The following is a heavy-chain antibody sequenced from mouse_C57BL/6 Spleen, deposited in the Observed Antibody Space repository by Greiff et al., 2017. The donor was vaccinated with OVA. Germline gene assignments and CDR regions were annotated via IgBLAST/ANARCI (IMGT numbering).Heavy chain of an antibody. J-gene: IGHJ2*01. CDR1: GYTFTSYG. D-gene: IGHD3-2*02. CDR3: ARRRDSSGYVFDY. V-gene: IGHV1-81*01. Sequence: SGAELARPGASVKLSCKASGYTFTSYGISWVKQRTGQGLEWIGEIYPRSGNTYYNEKFKGKATLTADKSSSTAYMELRSLTSEDSAVYFCARRRDSSGYVFDYWGQGTTLTVSS. CDR2: IYPRSGNT.